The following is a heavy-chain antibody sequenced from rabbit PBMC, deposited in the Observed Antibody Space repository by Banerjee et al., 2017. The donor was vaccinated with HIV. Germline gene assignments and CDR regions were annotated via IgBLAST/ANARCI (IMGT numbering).Heavy chain of an antibody. CDR2: IYGASSGNA. Sequence: QEQLEESGGDLVKPGASLTLTCTASGFSFSSSYYMCWVRQAPGKGLEWIACIYGASSGNAYYASWAKGRFTISKTSSTTVTLQMTSLTAADTATYFCARGDYDANYFNLWGPGTLVT. D-gene: IGHD1-1*01. V-gene: IGHV1S45*01. CDR1: GFSFSSSYY. CDR3: ARGDYDANYFNL. J-gene: IGHJ4*01.